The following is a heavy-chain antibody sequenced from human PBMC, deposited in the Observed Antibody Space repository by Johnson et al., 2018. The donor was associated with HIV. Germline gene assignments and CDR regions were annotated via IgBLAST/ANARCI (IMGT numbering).Heavy chain of an antibody. D-gene: IGHD6-19*01. CDR2: ISYDGNNK. CDR1: GFTFSSYA. Sequence: QVQLVESGGGVVQPGRSLRLSCAASGFTFSSYAMHWVRQAPGKGLEWVAAISYDGNNKYYADSVKGRFTISRDNFKNTLYLQMNSLRAEDTAVYYCAREGAVAGLGDAFDIWGQGTMVTVSS. J-gene: IGHJ3*02. V-gene: IGHV3-30-3*01. CDR3: AREGAVAGLGDAFDI.